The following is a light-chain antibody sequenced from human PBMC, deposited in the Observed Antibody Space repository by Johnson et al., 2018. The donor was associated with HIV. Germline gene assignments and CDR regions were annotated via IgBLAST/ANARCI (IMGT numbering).Light chain of an antibody. J-gene: IGLJ1*01. V-gene: IGLV1-51*01. CDR3: GTWDSSLYAYV. CDR2: DNN. Sequence: QSVLTQPPSVSAAPGQKVTISCSGSSSNIGHNYVSWYQQLPGTAPKLLIYDNNKRPSGIPDRFSGSKSGTSATLGITGLQTGDEADYYCGTWDSSLYAYVFGTGTKVTAL. CDR1: SSNIGHNY.